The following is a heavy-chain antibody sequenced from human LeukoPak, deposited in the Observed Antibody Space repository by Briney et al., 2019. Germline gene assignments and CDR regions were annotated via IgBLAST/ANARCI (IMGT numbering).Heavy chain of an antibody. CDR3: ARGTDTKPFWSGYWVDV. V-gene: IGHV3-30*03. Sequence: GGSLRLSCAASGFTFSSSAMHWVRQAPGKGLDWVAVISYDESNKYYADSVKGRFTISRDNSKNTLYLQMNSLRGGDTAMYYCARGTDTKPFWSGYWVDVWGQGTTVTVSS. J-gene: IGHJ6*02. D-gene: IGHD3-3*01. CDR2: ISYDESNK. CDR1: GFTFSSSA.